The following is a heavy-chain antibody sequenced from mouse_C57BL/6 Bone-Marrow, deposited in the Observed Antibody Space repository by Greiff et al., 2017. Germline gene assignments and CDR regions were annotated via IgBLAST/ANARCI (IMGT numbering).Heavy chain of an antibody. Sequence: VQLKQSGAELVKPGASVKLSCTASGFNIKDYYMHWVKQRTEQGLEGIGRIDPEDGETKYAPKVQGKATIAADTSSNTAYLQLGSLTSEDTAVYYCAPHYYGKGFDVWGTGTTVTVSS. D-gene: IGHD1-2*01. V-gene: IGHV14-2*01. CDR2: IDPEDGET. CDR1: GFNIKDYY. CDR3: APHYYGKGFDV. J-gene: IGHJ1*03.